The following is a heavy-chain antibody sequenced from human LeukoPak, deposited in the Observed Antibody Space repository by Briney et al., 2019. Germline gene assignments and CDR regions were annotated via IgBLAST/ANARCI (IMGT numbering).Heavy chain of an antibody. D-gene: IGHD3-10*01. CDR3: GRPGGRYYYGSGSYYSAPPAEYFHH. CDR1: GGSFSGYY. V-gene: IGHV4-34*01. CDR2: INHSGST. J-gene: IGHJ1*01. Sequence: SETLSLTCAVYGGSFSGYYWSWIRQPPGKGLEWIGEINHSGSTNYNPSLKSRVTISVDTSKNQFSLRLSSVTAADTALYYCGRPGGRYYYGSGSYYSAPPAEYFHHWGQGTLVTVSS.